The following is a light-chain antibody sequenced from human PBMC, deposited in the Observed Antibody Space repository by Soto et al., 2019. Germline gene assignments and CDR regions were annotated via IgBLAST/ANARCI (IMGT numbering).Light chain of an antibody. CDR1: SSNVGAYNY. J-gene: IGLJ2*01. Sequence: QSALTQPPSASGSPGQSVTISCTGTSSNVGAYNYMSWYQQHPGKAPKLMIYEVTKRPSGVPDRVSGSKSGSTASLTVSGLQAEDEADYYCSSWTGNNFVVFGGGTKLTVL. CDR2: EVT. V-gene: IGLV2-8*01. CDR3: SSWTGNNFVV.